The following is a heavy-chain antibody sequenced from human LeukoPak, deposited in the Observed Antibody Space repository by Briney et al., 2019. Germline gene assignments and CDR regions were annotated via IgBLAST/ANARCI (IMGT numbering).Heavy chain of an antibody. CDR1: GYTFTAYY. CDR3: ARGIHNDILTGYYGPFDF. CDR2: FNPDSGGT. J-gene: IGHJ4*02. V-gene: IGHV1-2*02. D-gene: IGHD3-9*01. Sequence: ASVKVSCKTSGYTFTAYYMHWVRQAPGQGLEWMGWFNPDSGGTNYLEKFQGGVTMTRDTSISTAYMELRRLSSDDTAVYFCARGIHNDILTGYYGPFDFWGQGTLVTVSS.